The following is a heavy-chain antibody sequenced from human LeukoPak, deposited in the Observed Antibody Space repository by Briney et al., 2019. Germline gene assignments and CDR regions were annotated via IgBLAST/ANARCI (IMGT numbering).Heavy chain of an antibody. CDR2: IKQDGSDK. D-gene: IGHD6-19*01. J-gene: IGHJ4*02. CDR3: AGDLVSSGWAFDS. Sequence: GGPLRPSCAASGFTFSSDWMSWVRQAPGKGLEWVANIKQDGSDKYYVDSVKGRFTISRDNAKNSLYLQMNSLRAEDTAVYYCAGDLVSSGWAFDSWGLGTLVTVSS. CDR1: GFTFSSDW. V-gene: IGHV3-7*01.